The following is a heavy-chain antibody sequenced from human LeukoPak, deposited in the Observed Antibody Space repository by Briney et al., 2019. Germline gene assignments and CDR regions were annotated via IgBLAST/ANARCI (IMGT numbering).Heavy chain of an antibody. V-gene: IGHV1-24*01. CDR1: GYRLTELY. Sequence: ASVKVSCKVSGYRLTELYIYWVRQAPGEGPEWMGGFDPEDDRGIYAQKFQGRVTMTEDTSTNTAYMELSSLRSEDSAMYYCAAPSARSTVTRGSAFDLWSEGTMVTVSS. D-gene: IGHD4-11*01. CDR2: FDPEDDRG. CDR3: AAPSARSTVTRGSAFDL. J-gene: IGHJ3*01.